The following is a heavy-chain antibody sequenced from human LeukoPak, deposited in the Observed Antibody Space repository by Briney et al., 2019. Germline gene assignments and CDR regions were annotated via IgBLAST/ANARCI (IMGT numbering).Heavy chain of an antibody. CDR1: GGSFSGYY. D-gene: IGHD3-3*01. V-gene: IGHV4-34*01. Sequence: PSETLSLTCAVYGGSFSGYYWSWIRQPPGKGLEWIGEINHSGSTNYNPSLKSRVTISVDTSKNQFSLKLRSVTAADTAVYYCARAYYDFWSGYQFDYWGQGTLVTVSS. CDR3: ARAYYDFWSGYQFDY. CDR2: INHSGST. J-gene: IGHJ4*02.